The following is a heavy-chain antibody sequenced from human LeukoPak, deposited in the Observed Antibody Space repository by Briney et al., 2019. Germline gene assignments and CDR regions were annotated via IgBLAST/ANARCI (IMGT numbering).Heavy chain of an antibody. CDR3: ELRSYGSGSPPFDY. CDR1: GFTFDDYA. J-gene: IGHJ4*02. D-gene: IGHD3-10*01. Sequence: GRSLRLSCAASGFTFDDYAMHWVRQAPGKGLEWVSGISWNSGSIGYADSVKGRFTISRDNAKNSLYLQMSSLRSEDTAVYYCELRSYGSGSPPFDYWGQGTLVTVSS. CDR2: ISWNSGSI. V-gene: IGHV3-9*01.